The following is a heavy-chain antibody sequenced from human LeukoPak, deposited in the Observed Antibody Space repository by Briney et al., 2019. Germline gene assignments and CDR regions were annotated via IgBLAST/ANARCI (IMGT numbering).Heavy chain of an antibody. D-gene: IGHD2-15*01. J-gene: IGHJ4*02. V-gene: IGHV3-30*03. CDR1: GFSVSKSV. CDR3: ASEVEALLDH. CDR2: TSYEGNGT. Sequence: PGGSLRLSCAASGFSVSKSVMYWLRQAPGMGLEWVAATSYEGNGTFYAVSVKGRFTMSRDNSNNMVYLQMNSLRHEDTALYYFASEVEALLDHWSQGTLVTVPS.